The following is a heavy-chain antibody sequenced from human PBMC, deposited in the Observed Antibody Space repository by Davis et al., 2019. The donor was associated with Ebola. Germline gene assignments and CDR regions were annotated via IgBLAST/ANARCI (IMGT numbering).Heavy chain of an antibody. J-gene: IGHJ4*02. Sequence: PGGSLRLSCVTSGFTITSYSFNWIRQTPGKGLEWIAHINTRGDARVYADSVRGRFTISRDDAANSLSLQMDSLKHEDTAVYYCVRDYLFAFDSWGQGTPVTVSS. CDR2: INTRGDAR. D-gene: IGHD3-10*02. CDR1: GFTITSYS. CDR3: VRDYLFAFDS. V-gene: IGHV3-48*02.